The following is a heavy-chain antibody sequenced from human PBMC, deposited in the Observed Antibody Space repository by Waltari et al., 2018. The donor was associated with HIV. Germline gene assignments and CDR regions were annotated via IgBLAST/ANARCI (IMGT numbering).Heavy chain of an antibody. CDR1: GFIFRDFA. J-gene: IGHJ4*02. D-gene: IGHD2-15*01. CDR2: ISRDGSSK. Sequence: QVQLVESGGGLVQPGGSLRLSCAASGFIFRDFAIHWVRQAPGKGLEWVSFISRDGSSKYYADSVQGRFTISRDNSKNSLHLHMNSLRPKDTAVYYCAREGIVAAPFDFWGLGTLVTVSS. CDR3: AREGIVAAPFDF. V-gene: IGHV3-30*01.